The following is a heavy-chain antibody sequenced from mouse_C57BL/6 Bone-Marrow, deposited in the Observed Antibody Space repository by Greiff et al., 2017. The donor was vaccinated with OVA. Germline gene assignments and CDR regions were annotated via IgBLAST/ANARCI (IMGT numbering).Heavy chain of an antibody. D-gene: IGHD2-2*01. CDR2: IDPENGDT. CDR3: TAIYSGYDDWYFDV. Sequence: VQLKQSGAELVRPGASVKLSCTASGFNIKDDYMHWVKQRPDQGLEWIGWIDPENGDTAYASKFQGKATITADTTSNTAYLQLSSLTSEDTAVYYCTAIYSGYDDWYFDVWGTGTTVTVSS. V-gene: IGHV14-4*01. CDR1: GFNIKDDY. J-gene: IGHJ1*03.